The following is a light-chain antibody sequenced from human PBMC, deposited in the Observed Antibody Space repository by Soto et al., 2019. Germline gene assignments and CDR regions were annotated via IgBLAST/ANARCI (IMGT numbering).Light chain of an antibody. V-gene: IGKV3-15*01. CDR1: PSVSSN. Sequence: EIVLPQSPATLSVSPGARATLSFRASPSVSSNLAWYQQKPVQAPRLLIYGASTRATGIPARFSGSGSGTEFTLTIRSLQSEDFAVYYCQQYNNWPPFGGGTKVEIK. J-gene: IGKJ4*01. CDR2: GAS. CDR3: QQYNNWPP.